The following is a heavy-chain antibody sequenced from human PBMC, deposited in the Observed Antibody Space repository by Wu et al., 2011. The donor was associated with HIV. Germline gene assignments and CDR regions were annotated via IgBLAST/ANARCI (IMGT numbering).Heavy chain of an antibody. CDR1: GGDFRSYP. D-gene: IGHD3-22*01. V-gene: IGHV1-2*02. CDR3: ARPPPGSTYYYEQYYFGY. Sequence: QVQLVQSGAEVKKPGSSVKVSCKASGGDFRSYPISWLRQAPGQGLEWMGWLNPNSGGTNFAQKFQGRVTMSRDTSITTAYMELSRLRSDDSAIYYCARPPPGSTYYYEQYYFGYWGQGTLVTVSS. J-gene: IGHJ4*02. CDR2: LNPNSGGT.